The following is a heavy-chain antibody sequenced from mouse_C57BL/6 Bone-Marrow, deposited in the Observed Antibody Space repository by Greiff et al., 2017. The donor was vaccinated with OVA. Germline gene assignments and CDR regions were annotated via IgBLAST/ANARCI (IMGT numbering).Heavy chain of an antibody. V-gene: IGHV1-5*01. CDR2: IYPGNSDT. J-gene: IGHJ4*01. Sequence: VQLQQSGTVLARPGASVKMSCKTSGYTFTSYWMHWVKQRPGQGLEWIGAIYPGNSDTSYNQKFKGKAKLTAVTSASTAYMALSSLTNEDSAVYYCTRVNWDGGAMDYWGQGTSVTVSS. CDR3: TRVNWDGGAMDY. CDR1: GYTFTSYW. D-gene: IGHD4-1*02.